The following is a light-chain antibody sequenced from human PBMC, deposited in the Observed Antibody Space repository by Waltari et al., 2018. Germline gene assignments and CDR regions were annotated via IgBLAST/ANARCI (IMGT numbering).Light chain of an antibody. CDR3: QQGYSTPGT. CDR2: AAS. V-gene: IGKV1-39*01. CDR1: QSISNY. Sequence: DIQMTQYPSSLSASVGDRVTITCRASQSISNYLNWYQQKPGKAPKVLIYAASSLQSGVPSRFSGSGSGTDFTLTISSLQPEDFATYYCQQGYSTPGTFGQGTRVEIK. J-gene: IGKJ1*01.